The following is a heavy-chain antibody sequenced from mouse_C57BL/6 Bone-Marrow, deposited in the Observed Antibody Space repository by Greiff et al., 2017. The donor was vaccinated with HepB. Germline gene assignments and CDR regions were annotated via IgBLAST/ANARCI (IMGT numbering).Heavy chain of an antibody. Sequence: VQLKESGGDLVKPGGSLKLSCAASGFTFSSYGMSWVRQTPDKRLEWVATISSGGSYTYYPDSVKGRFTISRDKAKNTLYLQMSSLKSEDTAMYYCARHRYDYDEGFYFDYWGQGTTLTVSS. V-gene: IGHV5-6*01. J-gene: IGHJ2*01. D-gene: IGHD2-4*01. CDR2: ISSGGSYT. CDR1: GFTFSSYG. CDR3: ARHRYDYDEGFYFDY.